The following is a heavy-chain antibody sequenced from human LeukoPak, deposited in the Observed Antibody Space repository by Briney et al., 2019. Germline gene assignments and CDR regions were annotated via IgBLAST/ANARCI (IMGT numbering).Heavy chain of an antibody. J-gene: IGHJ4*02. CDR1: GFTSSAFW. Sequence: GGSLRLSCAASGFTSSAFWMSWVRQAPGKGLEWVANINQDGSEKYIVDSVKGRFTISRDNSQNTLYLQMNTLRAEDTAVYYCAKVVSGFHFDCWGQGTLVTVSS. D-gene: IGHD1-26*01. CDR3: AKVVSGFHFDC. V-gene: IGHV3-7*03. CDR2: INQDGSEK.